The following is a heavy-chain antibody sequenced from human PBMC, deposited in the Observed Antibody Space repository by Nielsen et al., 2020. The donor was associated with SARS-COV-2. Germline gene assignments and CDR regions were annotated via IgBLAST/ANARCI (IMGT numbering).Heavy chain of an antibody. V-gene: IGHV3-53*01. Sequence: GGSLRLSCAVSGFTVTSNSMNWVRQAPGKGLEWVSVIDSGGSTFYADSVKGRFTISRDNSKNTLYLQMNSLRAEDSAVYYCARDPGHSSSSVGDWGQGTLVTVSS. J-gene: IGHJ4*02. CDR2: IDSGGST. CDR3: ARDPGHSSSSVGD. D-gene: IGHD6-6*01. CDR1: GFTVTSNS.